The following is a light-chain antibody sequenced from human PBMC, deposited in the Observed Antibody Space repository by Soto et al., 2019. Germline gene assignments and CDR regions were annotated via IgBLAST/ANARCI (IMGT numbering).Light chain of an antibody. CDR1: QSVSSY. CDR2: GAS. J-gene: IGKJ1*01. V-gene: IGKV3-15*01. Sequence: EIVLTQSPGTLSLSPGERATLSCRASQSVSSYYLAWYQQKPGQAPRLLIYGASTRATGIPARFSGSGSGTEFTLTIYSLQSEDFAVYYCQQYNNWPRTFGQGTKVDIK. CDR3: QQYNNWPRT.